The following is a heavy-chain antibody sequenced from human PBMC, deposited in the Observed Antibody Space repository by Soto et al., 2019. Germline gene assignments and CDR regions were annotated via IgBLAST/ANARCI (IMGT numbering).Heavy chain of an antibody. CDR3: AREGDYYGSGSYYRYYFDY. CDR2: IIPIFGTA. V-gene: IGHV1-69*13. D-gene: IGHD3-10*01. Sequence: SVKVSCKASGGTFSSYAISWVRQAPGQGLEWMGGIIPIFGTANYAQKFQGRVTITADESTSTAYMELSSLRSEDTAVYYCAREGDYYGSGSYYRYYFDYWGQGTLVTVSS. J-gene: IGHJ4*02. CDR1: GGTFSSYA.